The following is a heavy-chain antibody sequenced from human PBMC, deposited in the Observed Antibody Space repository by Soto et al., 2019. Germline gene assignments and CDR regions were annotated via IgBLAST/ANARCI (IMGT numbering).Heavy chain of an antibody. CDR3: AMLGGWSGGSSGMDV. Sequence: EVQLVESGGGLVQPGGSLRLSCAAHRLIFSDYHIDWVRQAPGKGLEWVGRIRRKANSYTTEYAASVKGRFTISRDDSKNSLYLQMNSLKSEDTAVYYCAMLGGWSGGSSGMDVWGQGTTVTVSS. CDR1: RLIFSDYH. D-gene: IGHD6-19*01. J-gene: IGHJ6*02. CDR2: IRRKANSYTT. V-gene: IGHV3-72*01.